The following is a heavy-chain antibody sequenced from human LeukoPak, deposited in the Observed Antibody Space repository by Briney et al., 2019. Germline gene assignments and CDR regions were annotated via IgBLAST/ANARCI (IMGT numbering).Heavy chain of an antibody. CDR1: GFTFSSYA. V-gene: IGHV3-30*04. D-gene: IGHD3-10*01. CDR2: ISYGGSNK. CDR3: ARGYGSGSYYPSPWNY. Sequence: PGGSLRLSCAASGFTFSSYAMHWVRQAPGKGLEWVAVISYGGSNKYYADSVKGRFTISRDNSKNTLYLQMTSLRAEDTAVYYCARGYGSGSYYPSPWNYWGQGTLVTVSS. J-gene: IGHJ4*02.